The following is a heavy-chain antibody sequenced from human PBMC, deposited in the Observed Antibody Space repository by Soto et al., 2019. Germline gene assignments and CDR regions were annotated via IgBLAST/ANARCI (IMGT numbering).Heavy chain of an antibody. J-gene: IGHJ4*02. CDR2: INAGNGNT. Sequence: QVQLVQSGAEEKKPGASVKVSCKASGYTFTSYAMHWVRQAPGQRLEWMGWINAGNGNTKYSQKFQGRVTITRDTSSLTAYMELSSLRSEDTAVYYCARAWVVVTAPDYWGQGTLVTVSS. CDR3: ARAWVVVTAPDY. CDR1: GYTFTSYA. D-gene: IGHD2-21*02. V-gene: IGHV1-3*05.